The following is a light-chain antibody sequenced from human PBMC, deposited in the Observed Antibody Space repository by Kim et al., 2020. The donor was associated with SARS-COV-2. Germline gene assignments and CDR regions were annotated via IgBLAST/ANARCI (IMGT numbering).Light chain of an antibody. J-gene: IGKJ1*01. CDR1: QGISSY. Sequence: AIRMTQSPSSLSASTGDRVTITCRASQGISSYLAWYQQKPGKAPKLLIYAASTLQSGVPSRFSDSGSGTDFTLTISCLQSEDFATYYCQQYYSYPGTFGQGTKVDIK. CDR3: QQYYSYPGT. CDR2: AAS. V-gene: IGKV1-8*01.